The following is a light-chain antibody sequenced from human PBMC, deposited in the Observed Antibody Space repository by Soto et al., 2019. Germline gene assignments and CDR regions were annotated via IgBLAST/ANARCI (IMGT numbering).Light chain of an antibody. V-gene: IGLV2-14*01. CDR2: EVF. Sequence: VLTQPASVCGAPAQAIPISCSGTVRDICVYIFVSWYQHYPGKATKTLLYEVFNRPSGVSNRFSGSKSGNTASLTISGLQAEDEAEYFCASFTTRTTYVYGTGTKVTVL. J-gene: IGLJ1*01. CDR3: ASFTTRTTYV. CDR1: VRDICVYIF.